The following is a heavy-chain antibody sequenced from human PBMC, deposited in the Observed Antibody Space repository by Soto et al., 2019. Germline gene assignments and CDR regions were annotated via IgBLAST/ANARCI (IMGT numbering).Heavy chain of an antibody. V-gene: IGHV3-23*01. CDR3: AKARCSTTNCYVPDY. D-gene: IGHD2-2*01. CDR1: GFTFSTYT. CDR2: ISGSGGSP. Sequence: EVQLLESGGGLVQPGGSLRLSCVASGFTFSTYTMSWVRQAPGKGLEWVSVISGSGGSPSYADSVQGRFSISRVNPKNTLDLQMNSLRGEHTAMYYCAKARCSTTNCYVPDYWGQGTLVTVSS. J-gene: IGHJ4*02.